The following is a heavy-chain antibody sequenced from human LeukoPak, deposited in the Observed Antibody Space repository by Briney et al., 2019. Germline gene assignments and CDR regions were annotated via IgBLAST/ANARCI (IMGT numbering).Heavy chain of an antibody. CDR1: RFTFSNYW. CDR3: ARGVRGGTLYDAFDI. D-gene: IGHD1-7*01. Sequence: PGGSLRLSYVASRFTFSNYWMHWVRQAAGRGLEWVANIKQDGSNAYYVDSVKGRFTISRDNAKNSVYLQMNSPRAEDTAVYYCARGVRGGTLYDAFDIWDQGTMVTVSS. J-gene: IGHJ3*02. CDR2: IKQDGSNA. V-gene: IGHV3-7*02.